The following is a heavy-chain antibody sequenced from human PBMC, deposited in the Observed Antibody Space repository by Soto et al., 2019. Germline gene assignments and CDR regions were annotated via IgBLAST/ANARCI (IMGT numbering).Heavy chain of an antibody. CDR3: ARVPRAALSCSGGSCRYYFDY. CDR2: INPSGGST. J-gene: IGHJ4*02. D-gene: IGHD2-15*01. Sequence: QVQLVQSGAEVKKPGASVKVSCKASGYTFTSYYMHWVRQAPGQGLEWMGIINPSGGSTSYAQKFQGRVTMTRDTATSTVYMELSSLRSEDTAVYYCARVPRAALSCSGGSCRYYFDYWGQGTLVTVSS. V-gene: IGHV1-46*03. CDR1: GYTFTSYY.